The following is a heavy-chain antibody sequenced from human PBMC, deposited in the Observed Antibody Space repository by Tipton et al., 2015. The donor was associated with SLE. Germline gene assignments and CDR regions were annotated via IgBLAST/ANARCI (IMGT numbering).Heavy chain of an antibody. V-gene: IGHV4-34*01. Sequence: TLSLTCAVYGGSLRGYDWIWIRQPPGKGLEWIGETNHSGNTRYNTSLESRVTISVDTSKNLFSLKLSSVTAADTAVYYCAREGQYQGWFDPWGQGTLVTVSS. CDR1: GGSLRGYD. CDR3: AREGQYQGWFDP. J-gene: IGHJ5*02. D-gene: IGHD2-2*01. CDR2: TNHSGNT.